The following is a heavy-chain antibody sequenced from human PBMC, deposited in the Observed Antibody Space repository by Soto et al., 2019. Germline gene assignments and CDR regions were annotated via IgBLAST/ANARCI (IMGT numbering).Heavy chain of an antibody. V-gene: IGHV3-7*04. CDR2: IKQDGSEK. J-gene: IGHJ3*02. CDR1: GFTFSSYW. Sequence: GGSLRLSCAASGFTFSSYWMSWVRQAPGKGLEWVANIKQDGSEKWYVDSVKGRFTISRDNAKNSLYLQMNSLRAEDTAVYYCARGDYYDTSGPFSDAFDIWGQGTMVTVSS. D-gene: IGHD3-22*01. CDR3: ARGDYYDTSGPFSDAFDI.